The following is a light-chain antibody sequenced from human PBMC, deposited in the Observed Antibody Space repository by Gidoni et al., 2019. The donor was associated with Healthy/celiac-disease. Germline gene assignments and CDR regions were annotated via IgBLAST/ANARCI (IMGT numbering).Light chain of an antibody. Sequence: DIQMTQYPASMSASVGDRVTITCRASQSISSDVNWYQQKPGKAPKLLIYAASSLQSGVPSSFSGIGSGTDFTLPISSLQPEDFATYYCQQSYSTLLFTFGPGTKVDIK. CDR3: QQSYSTLLFT. CDR2: AAS. J-gene: IGKJ3*01. CDR1: QSISSD. V-gene: IGKV1-39*01.